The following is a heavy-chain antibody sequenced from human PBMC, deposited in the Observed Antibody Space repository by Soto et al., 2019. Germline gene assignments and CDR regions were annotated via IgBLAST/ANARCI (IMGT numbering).Heavy chain of an antibody. CDR2: ISGSGSNT. CDR1: GFTFSSYA. J-gene: IGHJ4*01. V-gene: IGHV3-23*01. CDR3: AKAIGVCSSTTCYAADY. Sequence: PGGSLRLSCAASGFTFSSYAMNWVRQAPGKGLEWVSSISGSGSNTYSADSVKGRMTISRDNSKNMLYLQVNSLRADDTAVYYCAKAIGVCSSTTCYAADYWGHGTLVTVSS. D-gene: IGHD2-2*01.